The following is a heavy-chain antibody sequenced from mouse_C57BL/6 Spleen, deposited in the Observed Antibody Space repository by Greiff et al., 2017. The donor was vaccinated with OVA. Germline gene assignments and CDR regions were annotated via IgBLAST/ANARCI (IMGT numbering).Heavy chain of an antibody. Sequence: ESGPGLVKPSPSLSLTCSVTGYSITSGYYWNWIRQFPGNKLEWMGYISYDGSNNYNPSLKNRISITRDTSKNQFFLKLNSVTTEDTATYYCARGGLPYAMDYWGQGTSVTVSS. CDR3: ARGGLPYAMDY. D-gene: IGHD2-4*01. V-gene: IGHV3-6*01. CDR1: GYSITSGYY. J-gene: IGHJ4*01. CDR2: ISYDGSN.